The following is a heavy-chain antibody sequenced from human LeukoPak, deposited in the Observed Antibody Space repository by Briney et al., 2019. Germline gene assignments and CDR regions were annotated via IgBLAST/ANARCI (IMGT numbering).Heavy chain of an antibody. V-gene: IGHV3-49*03. Sequence: PGGSLRLSCTASGFTFGDYAMSWFRQAPGKGLEWVGFIRSKAYGGTTEYAASVKGRFTISRDDSKSIAYLQMNSLKTEDTAVYYCTRVNDILTGYSTFDYWGQGTLVTVSS. CDR3: TRVNDILTGYSTFDY. CDR2: IRSKAYGGTT. J-gene: IGHJ4*02. CDR1: GFTFGDYA. D-gene: IGHD3-9*01.